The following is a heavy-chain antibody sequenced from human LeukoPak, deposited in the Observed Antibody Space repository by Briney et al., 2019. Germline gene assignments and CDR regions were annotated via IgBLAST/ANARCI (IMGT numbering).Heavy chain of an antibody. CDR2: VHLGGST. V-gene: IGHV4-4*02. Sequence: SETLSLTCTVSGGSISSTNWWTWVRQPPGKGLEWIGEVHLGGSTNYNPSLESRVTISVDKSENHISLKLTSVTAADTAVYYCAREGGPYRPLDYSGQGTLVTVSS. CDR1: GGSISSTNW. J-gene: IGHJ4*02. CDR3: AREGGPYRPLDY.